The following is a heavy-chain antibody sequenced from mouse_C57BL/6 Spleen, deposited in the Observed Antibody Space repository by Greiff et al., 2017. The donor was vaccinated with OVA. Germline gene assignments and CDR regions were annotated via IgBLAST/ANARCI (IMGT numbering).Heavy chain of an antibody. CDR3: ASPYYGSHYWYFDV. CDR2: IWSGGST. J-gene: IGHJ1*03. CDR1: GFSLTSYG. Sequence: VQLQQSGPGLVQPSQSLSITCTVSGFSLTSYGVHWVRQSPGKGLEWLGVIWSGGSTDYNAAFISRLSISKDNSKSQVFFKMNSLQADDTAIYYCASPYYGSHYWYFDVWGTGTTVTVSS. D-gene: IGHD1-1*01. V-gene: IGHV2-2*01.